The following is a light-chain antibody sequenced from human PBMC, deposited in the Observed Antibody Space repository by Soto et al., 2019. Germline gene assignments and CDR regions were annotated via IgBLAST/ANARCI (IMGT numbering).Light chain of an antibody. CDR1: NIGSKS. V-gene: IGLV3-21*02. CDR3: HVWETTSVV. J-gene: IGLJ3*02. CDR2: DDS. Sequence: SYELTQPPSVSVAPGQTARLTCGGNNIGSKSVHWYQQKPGQAPVLVLYDDSDRPSGIPERCSGSNSGNTATLTIRTVEAGDEADYYCHVWETTSVVFGGGIKVTVL.